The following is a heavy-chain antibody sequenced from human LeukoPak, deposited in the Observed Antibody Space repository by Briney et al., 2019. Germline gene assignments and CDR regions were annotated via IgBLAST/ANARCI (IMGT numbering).Heavy chain of an antibody. CDR2: ISWNSGSI. V-gene: IGHV3-9*01. CDR3: AKEPYCGGDCYPSPYYFDY. J-gene: IGHJ4*02. D-gene: IGHD2-21*02. Sequence: GGSLRLSCAASGFTFDDYAMHWVRQAPGKGLEWVSGISWNSGSIGYADSVKGRFTISRDNAKDSLYLQMNSLRAEDTALYYCAKEPYCGGDCYPSPYYFDYWGQGTLVTVST. CDR1: GFTFDDYA.